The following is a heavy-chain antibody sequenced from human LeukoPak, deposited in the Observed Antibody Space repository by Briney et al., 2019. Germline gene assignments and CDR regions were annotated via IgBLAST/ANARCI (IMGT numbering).Heavy chain of an antibody. V-gene: IGHV3-11*06. D-gene: IGHD3-3*01. CDR2: ISSSSSYI. CDR1: GFTFSDYY. CDR3: ARGASSRDFWSGLIDY. J-gene: IGHJ4*02. Sequence: GGSLRLSCAASGFTFSDYYLSWIRQAPGKGLEWVSSISSSSSYIYYADSVKGRFTISRDNAKNSLYLQMNSLRAEDTAVYYCARGASSRDFWSGLIDYWGQGTLVTVSS.